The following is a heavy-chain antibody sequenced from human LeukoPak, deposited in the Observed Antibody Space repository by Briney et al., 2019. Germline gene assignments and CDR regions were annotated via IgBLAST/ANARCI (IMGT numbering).Heavy chain of an antibody. CDR2: ISYDGSNK. CDR1: GFTFSSYG. V-gene: IGHV3-30*18. D-gene: IGHD2-15*01. CDR3: AKGSRWWSGSSQGHGMDV. J-gene: IGHJ6*02. Sequence: GGSLRLSCAASGFTFSSYGMHWVRQAPGKGLEWVAVISYDGSNKYYADSVKGRFTISRDNSKNTLYLQMNSLRAEDTAVYYCAKGSRWWSGSSQGHGMDVWGQGTAVTVSS.